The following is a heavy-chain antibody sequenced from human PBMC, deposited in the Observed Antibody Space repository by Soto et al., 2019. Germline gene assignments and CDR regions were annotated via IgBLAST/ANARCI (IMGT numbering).Heavy chain of an antibody. CDR2: ISYDGSNK. J-gene: IGHJ3*02. CDR3: AKDQELDYYDSSGYYYGAFDI. CDR1: GFTFSSYG. D-gene: IGHD3-22*01. V-gene: IGHV3-30*18. Sequence: GGSLRLSCAASGFTFSSYGMHWVRQAPGKGLEWVAVISYDGSNKYYADSVKGRFTISRDNSKNTLYLQMNSLRAEDTAVYYCAKDQELDYYDSSGYYYGAFDIWGQGTMVTVSS.